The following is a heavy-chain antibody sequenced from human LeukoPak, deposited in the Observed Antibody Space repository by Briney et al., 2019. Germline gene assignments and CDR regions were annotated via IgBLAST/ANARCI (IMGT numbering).Heavy chain of an antibody. V-gene: IGHV4-34*01. D-gene: IGHD2-21*02. CDR2: INHSGST. CDR3: ARGEIVVVTAMTVNWFDP. Sequence: SETLSLTCAVSGGSFSGYYWSWIRQPPGKGLEWIGEINHSGSTNYNPSLKSRVTISVDTSKNQFSLKLSSVTAADTAVYYCARGEIVVVTAMTVNWFDPWGQGTLVTVSS. J-gene: IGHJ5*02. CDR1: GGSFSGYY.